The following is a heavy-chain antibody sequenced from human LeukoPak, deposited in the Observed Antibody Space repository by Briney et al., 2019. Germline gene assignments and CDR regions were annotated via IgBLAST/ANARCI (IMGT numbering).Heavy chain of an antibody. CDR3: ARATCNTDCAGFDP. CDR1: GYTFTGCY. Sequence: ASVKVSCKASGYTFTGCYIHWVRQATGQGLPGMGWINPNGDGTNYAQNFQGRVTVTRDTSISTAYMELSRLRSDDMAVYYCARATCNTDCAGFDPWGQGTLVTVSS. V-gene: IGHV1-2*02. CDR2: INPNGDGT. D-gene: IGHD2/OR15-2a*01. J-gene: IGHJ5*02.